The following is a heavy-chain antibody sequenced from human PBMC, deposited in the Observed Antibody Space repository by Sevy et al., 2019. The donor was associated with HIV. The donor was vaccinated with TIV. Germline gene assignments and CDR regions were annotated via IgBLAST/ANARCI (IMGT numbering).Heavy chain of an antibody. D-gene: IGHD3-22*01. CDR3: ARGGYFSRHLSSRFDY. Sequence: GGSLRLSCAASGFTFSSYEMNWVRQAPGKGLEWVSYISSSGSTIYDADSVKGRFTISRDNAKNSLYLQMNSLRAEDTAVYYCARGGYFSRHLSSRFDYRGQGTLVTVSS. J-gene: IGHJ4*02. CDR1: GFTFSSYE. V-gene: IGHV3-48*03. CDR2: ISSSGSTI.